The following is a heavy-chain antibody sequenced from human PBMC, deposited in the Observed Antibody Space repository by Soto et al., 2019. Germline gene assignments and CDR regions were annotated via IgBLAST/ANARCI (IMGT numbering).Heavy chain of an antibody. CDR2: IYYSGST. J-gene: IGHJ5*02. CDR1: GGSISSGGYY. D-gene: IGHD3-22*01. Sequence: PSETLSLTCTVSGGSISSGGYYWSWIRQHPGKGLEWIGYIYYSGSTYYNPSLKSRVTISVDTSKNQFSLKLSSVTAADTAVYYCARASSGYNNWFDPWGQGTLVTVSS. V-gene: IGHV4-31*03. CDR3: ARASSGYNNWFDP.